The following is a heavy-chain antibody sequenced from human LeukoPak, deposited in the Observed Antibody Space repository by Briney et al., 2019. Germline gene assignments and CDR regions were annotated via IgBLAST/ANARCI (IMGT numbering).Heavy chain of an antibody. Sequence: GGSLRLSCAASGFTFSGSAMHWVRQAPGKGLEWVGRIRSKANSYATAYGASVEGRFTISRDDSKNTAYLQMSSLKIEDTAVHYCTRFNQDPYGMDVWGQGTTVTVSS. CDR2: IRSKANSYAT. CDR3: TRFNQDPYGMDV. J-gene: IGHJ6*02. CDR1: GFTFSGSA. V-gene: IGHV3-73*01.